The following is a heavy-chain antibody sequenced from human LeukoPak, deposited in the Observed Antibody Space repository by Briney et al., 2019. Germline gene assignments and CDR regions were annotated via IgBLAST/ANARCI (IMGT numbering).Heavy chain of an antibody. CDR3: ATSSDAPANM. CDR1: GFSFSTYW. Sequence: GGSLRLSCAVSGFSFSTYWMSWVRQAPGKGLEWVANIKQDGSLKHYVDSVKGRFTISRDNAENSLYLYMNSLRAEDTGVYYCATSSDAPANMWGQGALVTVSS. CDR2: IKQDGSLK. J-gene: IGHJ4*02. D-gene: IGHD2-2*01. V-gene: IGHV3-7*01.